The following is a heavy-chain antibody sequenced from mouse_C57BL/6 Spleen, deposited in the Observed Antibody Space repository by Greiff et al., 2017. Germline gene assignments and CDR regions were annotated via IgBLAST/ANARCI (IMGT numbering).Heavy chain of an antibody. CDR2: INPNYGTT. D-gene: IGHD2-2*01. V-gene: IGHV1-39*01. CDR1: GYSFTDYY. J-gene: IGHJ3*01. Sequence: EVQLQQSGPELVKPGASVKISCKASGYSFTDYYMNWVKQSNGKSLEWIGVINPNYGTTSYNQKFKGKATLTVDQSSSTAYMQLNSLTSEDSAAYYCSTIYYGYDEGTFAYWGQGTPVTVSA. CDR3: STIYYGYDEGTFAY.